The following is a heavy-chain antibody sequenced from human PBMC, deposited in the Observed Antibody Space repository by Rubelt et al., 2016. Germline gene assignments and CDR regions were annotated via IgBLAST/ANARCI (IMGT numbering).Heavy chain of an antibody. D-gene: IGHD5-18*01. V-gene: IGHV1-46*01. Sequence: AQGLEWMGRMCPSDGSISYAQKFQGRVTMTRDTSTSTVYMELSSLRSEDTAVYYCARGAYSYGPLDYWGQGTLVTVSS. CDR2: MCPSDGSI. J-gene: IGHJ4*02. CDR3: ARGAYSYGPLDY.